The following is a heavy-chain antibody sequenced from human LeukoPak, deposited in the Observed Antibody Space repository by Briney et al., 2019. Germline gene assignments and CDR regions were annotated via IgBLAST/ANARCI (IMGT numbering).Heavy chain of an antibody. CDR3: ARPSFYDFWSGYYMGGYYYYMDV. CDR2: INPNSGGT. D-gene: IGHD3-3*01. V-gene: IGHV1-2*04. J-gene: IGHJ6*03. CDR1: GYTFTGYY. Sequence: GASVKVSCKASGYTFTGYYMHWVRQAPGQGLEWMGWINPNSGGTNYAQKFQGWVTMTRDTSISTAYMELSRLRSDDTAVYYCARPSFYDFWSGYYMGGYYYYMDVWGKGTTVTVSS.